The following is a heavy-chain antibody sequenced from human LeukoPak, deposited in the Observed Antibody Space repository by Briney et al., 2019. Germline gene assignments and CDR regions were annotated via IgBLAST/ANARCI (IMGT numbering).Heavy chain of an antibody. V-gene: IGHV1-2*02. CDR2: LHPNNGAT. D-gene: IGHD3-10*01. Sequence: ASVKVSCKASGYIFTGYYMKWVRQAPGQGLEWMGWLHPNNGATNYEQKFQGRITLTRDPSISTAYMELSSPTSDDTAVDFCARWQEGSGTYYIDHWGQGTLVTVSS. CDR1: GYIFTGYY. J-gene: IGHJ4*02. CDR3: ARWQEGSGTYYIDH.